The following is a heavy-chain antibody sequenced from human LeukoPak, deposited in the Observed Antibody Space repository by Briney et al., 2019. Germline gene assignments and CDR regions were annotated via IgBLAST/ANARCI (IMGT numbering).Heavy chain of an antibody. CDR3: ARDPTSGSHPHFDF. Sequence: GGSLRLSCAASGFTFSTYVMSWVRQAPGQGLEWVSYISSGSSSVYYADSVKGRFTISRDNAKNSLFLQMNSLRGEDTAVYYCARDPTSGSHPHFDFWGQGILVTVSS. CDR1: GFTFSTYV. CDR2: ISSGSSSV. J-gene: IGHJ4*02. V-gene: IGHV3-48*04. D-gene: IGHD1-26*01.